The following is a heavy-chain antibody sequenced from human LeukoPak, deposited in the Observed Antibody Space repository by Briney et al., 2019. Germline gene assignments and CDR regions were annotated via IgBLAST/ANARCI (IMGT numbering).Heavy chain of an antibody. Sequence: GGSLRLSCVVSGFTFSSYSMNWVRQAPGKGLEWVANIKQDGSEKYYVDSVKGRFTISRDNAKNSLYLQMNSLSAEDTAVYYCARAGFDYWGQGTLVTVSS. CDR3: ARAGFDY. J-gene: IGHJ4*02. V-gene: IGHV3-7*01. CDR1: GFTFSSYS. CDR2: IKQDGSEK.